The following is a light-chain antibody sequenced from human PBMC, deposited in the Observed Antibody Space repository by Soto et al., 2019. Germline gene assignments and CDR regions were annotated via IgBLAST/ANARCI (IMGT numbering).Light chain of an antibody. Sequence: QSALTQPPSASGSPGQSVTFSCTGTSSDVGGYNYVSWYQQHPGKAPKLMIFEVSKRPSGVPDRFSGSKSGNTAYLTVSGLQAEDEADYFCSSYAGSNNRVFGGGTKLTVL. V-gene: IGLV2-8*01. CDR3: SSYAGSNNRV. CDR1: SSDVGGYNY. CDR2: EVS. J-gene: IGLJ2*01.